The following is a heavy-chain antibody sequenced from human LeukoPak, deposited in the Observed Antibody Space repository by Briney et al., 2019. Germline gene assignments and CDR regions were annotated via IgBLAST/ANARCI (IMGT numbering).Heavy chain of an antibody. V-gene: IGHV1-8*02. CDR3: ARGDGHLIDY. CDR2: MNPNSGNT. J-gene: IGHJ4*02. CDR1: GYTFTSYG. D-gene: IGHD5-24*01. Sequence: ASVKVSCKASGYTFTSYGISWVRQAPGQGLEWMGWMNPNSGNTGYAQKFQGRVTMTRNTSISTAYMELSSLRSEDTAAYYCARGDGHLIDYWGQGTLVTVSS.